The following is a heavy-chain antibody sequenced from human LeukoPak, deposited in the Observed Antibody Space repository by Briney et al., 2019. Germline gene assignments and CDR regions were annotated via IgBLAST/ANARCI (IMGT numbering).Heavy chain of an antibody. CDR2: ISSSSYT. D-gene: IGHD3-16*02. Sequence: GGSLRLSCATSGFTFSDYYMSWIRQAPGKGLEWVSYISSSSYTNYADSVKGRFTISRDNAKNSLYLQMNSLRAEDTAVYYCARDGDYDYVWGSYRSYYFDYWGQGTLVTVSS. J-gene: IGHJ4*02. CDR1: GFTFSDYY. V-gene: IGHV3-11*05. CDR3: ARDGDYDYVWGSYRSYYFDY.